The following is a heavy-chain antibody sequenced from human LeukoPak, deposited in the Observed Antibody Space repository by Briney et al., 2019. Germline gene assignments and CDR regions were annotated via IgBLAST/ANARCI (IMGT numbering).Heavy chain of an antibody. CDR1: GYSISSGYY. V-gene: IGHV4-38-2*02. CDR3: ARALRAFCDY. CDR2: IYHSGST. Sequence: PSETLSLTCTVSGYSISSGYYWGWIRQPPGKGLEWIGSIYHSGSTYYNPSLKSRVTISVDTSKNQFSLKLSSVTAADTAVYYCARALRAFCDYWGRGTLVTVSS. D-gene: IGHD3-10*01. J-gene: IGHJ4*02.